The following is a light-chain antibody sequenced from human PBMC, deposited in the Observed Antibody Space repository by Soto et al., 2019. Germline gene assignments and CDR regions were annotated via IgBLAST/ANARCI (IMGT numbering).Light chain of an antibody. Sequence: EIVLTQSPATLSLSPGERATLSCRASQTVSSYLAWYQQKPGQAPRLLIYDASNSATGIPARFSGSGSETDFTLTISSLELEDFAVYFCQQRSNWPPTFGQGTKVDIK. J-gene: IGKJ1*01. V-gene: IGKV3-11*01. CDR2: DAS. CDR3: QQRSNWPPT. CDR1: QTVSSY.